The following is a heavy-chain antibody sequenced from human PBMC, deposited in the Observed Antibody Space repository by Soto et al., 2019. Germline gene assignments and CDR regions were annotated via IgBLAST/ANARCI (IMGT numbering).Heavy chain of an antibody. D-gene: IGHD3-10*01. V-gene: IGHV3-23*01. CDR2: ISGSGGST. CDR1: GFTFSSYA. CDR3: ANDSQRVRANRPNYLDG. J-gene: IGHJ4*02. Sequence: HPGGSLRLSCAASGFTFSSYAMSWVRQAPGKGLEWVSAISGSGGSTYYADSVKGRFTISRDNSKNTLYLHMKSLRAEDTAAYYCANDSQRVRANRPNYLDGWGQGTLVTVSS.